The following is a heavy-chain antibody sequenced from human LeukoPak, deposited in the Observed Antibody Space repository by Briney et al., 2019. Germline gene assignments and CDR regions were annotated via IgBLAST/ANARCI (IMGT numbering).Heavy chain of an antibody. CDR2: IIPVLSTA. J-gene: IGHJ6*03. D-gene: IGHD3-16*01. CDR1: GDTFSRCA. V-gene: IGHV1-69*13. CDR3: ATTGGDIYYYYMDV. Sequence: SVKVSCKASGDTFSRCAISWVRQAPGQGLEWMGGIIPVLSTANYAQKFQDGVTITADESTSTTYMELSSLKSEDTAVYYCATTGGDIYYYYMDVWGKGTTVTISS.